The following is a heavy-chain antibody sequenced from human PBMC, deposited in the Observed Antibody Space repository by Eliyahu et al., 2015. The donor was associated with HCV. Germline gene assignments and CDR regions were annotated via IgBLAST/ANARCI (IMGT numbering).Heavy chain of an antibody. D-gene: IGHD2-2*01. J-gene: IGHJ6*02. V-gene: IGHV3-48*03. CDR3: ARHCSSTSCYYGMDV. CDR1: GFTFSXYE. Sequence: EVQLVESGGGLVQPGGSLRLSCAASGFTFSXYEMNWVRQAPGKGLEWVSYISSSGSTIYYAXSVKGRFTISRDNAKNSLYVQMNSLRAEDTAVYYCARHCSSTSCYYGMDVWGQGTTVTVSS. CDR2: ISSSGSTI.